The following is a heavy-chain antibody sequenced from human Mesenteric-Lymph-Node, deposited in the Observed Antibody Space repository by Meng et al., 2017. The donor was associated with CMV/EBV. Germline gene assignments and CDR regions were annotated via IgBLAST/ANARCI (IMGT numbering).Heavy chain of an antibody. CDR2: INPKTGGR. CDR3: ARDRDTDWYPPFDY. V-gene: IGHV1-2*06. Sequence: QVQLVQSGAEVNKPGASVRVSCKASGYTFIDYYISWVRQAPGQGLEWMGRINPKTGGRSYAQNFQGRVTMTRDTSINTAYMEVNRLNSDDTAMYYCARDRDTDWYPPFDYWGPGTLVTVSS. J-gene: IGHJ4*02. D-gene: IGHD3-9*01. CDR1: GYTFIDYY.